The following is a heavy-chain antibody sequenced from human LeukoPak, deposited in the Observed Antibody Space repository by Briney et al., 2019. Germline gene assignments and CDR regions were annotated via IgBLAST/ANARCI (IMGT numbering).Heavy chain of an antibody. CDR3: ARVIGTDGYLYYFDY. J-gene: IGHJ4*02. V-gene: IGHV3-30*04. Sequence: EGSLRLSCAASGFTFSRHAMHWVRQAPGKGLEWVAVISHDGSNEYYADSVKGRFTISRDNSKNTLYLQVNSLRGEDAAVYFCARVIGTDGYLYYFDYWGQGTLVTVSS. D-gene: IGHD5-24*01. CDR1: GFTFSRHA. CDR2: ISHDGSNE.